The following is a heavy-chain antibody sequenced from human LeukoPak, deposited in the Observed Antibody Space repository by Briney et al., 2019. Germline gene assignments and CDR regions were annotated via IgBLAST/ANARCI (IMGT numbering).Heavy chain of an antibody. J-gene: IGHJ4*02. CDR3: AKARQWLEYYFDY. CDR2: ISGSGGST. D-gene: IGHD6-19*01. CDR1: GFTFSSYA. V-gene: IGHV3-23*01. Sequence: GGSLRLSCAASGFTFSSYAMSWVRQAPGKGLEWVSAISGSGGSTYYADSVKGRFTISRDNSKNTLCLQMNSLRAEDTAVYYCAKARQWLEYYFDYWGQGTLVTVSS.